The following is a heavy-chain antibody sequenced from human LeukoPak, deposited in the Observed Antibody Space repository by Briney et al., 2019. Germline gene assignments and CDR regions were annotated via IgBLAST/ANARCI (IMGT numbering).Heavy chain of an antibody. CDR1: GFTFSSYS. D-gene: IGHD2-2*01. Sequence: GGSLRLSCAASGFTFSSYSMNWVRQAPGKGLEWVSYISSSSSTIYYADSVKGRFTISRDNAKNSLYLQMNSLRAEDTAVYYCVRNGPAAPMGWFDPWGQGTLVTVSS. CDR2: ISSSSSTI. CDR3: VRNGPAAPMGWFDP. V-gene: IGHV3-48*04. J-gene: IGHJ5*02.